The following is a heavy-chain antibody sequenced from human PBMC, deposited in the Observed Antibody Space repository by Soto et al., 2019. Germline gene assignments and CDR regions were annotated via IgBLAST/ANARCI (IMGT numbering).Heavy chain of an antibody. V-gene: IGHV3-7*01. CDR1: GFTFSSYW. D-gene: IGHD2-15*01. J-gene: IGHJ6*02. Sequence: PGGSLRLSCAASGFTFSSYWMSWVRQAPGKGLEWVADIKQDGSEKYYVDSVKGRFTISRDNAKNSLYLQMNSLRAEDTAVYYCARHLRGYCSGGSCYSAENGMDVWGQGTTVTVSS. CDR3: ARHLRGYCSGGSCYSAENGMDV. CDR2: IKQDGSEK.